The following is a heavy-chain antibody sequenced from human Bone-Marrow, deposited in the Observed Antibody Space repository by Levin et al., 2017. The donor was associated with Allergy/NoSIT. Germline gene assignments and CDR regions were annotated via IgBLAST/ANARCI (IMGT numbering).Heavy chain of an antibody. D-gene: IGHD5-18*01. CDR2: IYPGNSDT. Sequence: AASVKVSCKGSGYSFPAYWISWVRHMPGRGLEWMGIIYPGNSDTRYSPSFQGQVTISADKSITTAYLQWNSLKASDTAMYYCARGFSYDWHFDLWGRGTLVTVSS. CDR1: GYSFPAYW. V-gene: IGHV5-51*01. J-gene: IGHJ2*01. CDR3: ARGFSYDWHFDL.